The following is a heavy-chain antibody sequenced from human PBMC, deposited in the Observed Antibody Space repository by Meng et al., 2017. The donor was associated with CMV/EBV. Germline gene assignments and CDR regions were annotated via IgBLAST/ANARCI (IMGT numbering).Heavy chain of an antibody. Sequence: GGSLRLSCAASGSTFSSYNMNWVRQAPGKGLEWVSSISSSSSYIYYADSVKGRFTVSRDNAKNSLHLQMNSLRAEDTAVYYCAREPTYYYGSGIYSYYYYGMDVWGQGTTVTVSS. J-gene: IGHJ6*02. V-gene: IGHV3-21*01. CDR1: GSTFSSYN. D-gene: IGHD3-10*01. CDR3: AREPTYYYGSGIYSYYYYGMDV. CDR2: ISSSSSYI.